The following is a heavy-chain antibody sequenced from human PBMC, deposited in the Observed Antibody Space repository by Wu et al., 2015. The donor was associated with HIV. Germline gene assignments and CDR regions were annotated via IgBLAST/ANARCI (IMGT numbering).Heavy chain of an antibody. Sequence: QVQLVQSGAEVKKSGASVKVSCKTSGYIFNNYDINWVRQATGQGLEWMGWMNPANGNTAYARKFQGRVTFTRDSSISTAYMELTNLGHNDTAVYYCARGRQGPEVAGTLAFWGQGTLVTVSS. CDR2: MNPANGNT. D-gene: IGHD6-19*01. J-gene: IGHJ4*02. V-gene: IGHV1-8*03. CDR3: ARGRQGPEVAGTLAF. CDR1: GYIFNNYD.